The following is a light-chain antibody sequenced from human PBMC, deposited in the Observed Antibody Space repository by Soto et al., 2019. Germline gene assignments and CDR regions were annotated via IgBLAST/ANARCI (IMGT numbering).Light chain of an antibody. J-gene: IGLJ2*01. Sequence: QSALTQPASVSGSPGQSITISCTGTTSDVGIYNYVSWYQQHPGKAPKLMIFDVSNRPSGVSNRFSGSKSGNTASLTISGLQAEDEANYYCCSYTSSNTFLFGGGTKLTVL. CDR2: DVS. CDR1: TSDVGIYNY. V-gene: IGLV2-14*03. CDR3: CSYTSSNTFL.